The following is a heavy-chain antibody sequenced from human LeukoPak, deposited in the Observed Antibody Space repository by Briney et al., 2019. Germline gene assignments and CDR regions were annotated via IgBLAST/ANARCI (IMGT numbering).Heavy chain of an antibody. CDR1: GGTFSSYA. Sequence: SVKVSCRASGGTFSSYAISWVRQAPGQGLEWMGGIIPIFGTANYAQKFQGRVTITADKSTSTAYMELSSLRSEDAAVYYCASCGGDCYSTSYYYMDVWGKGTTVTVSS. D-gene: IGHD2-21*02. CDR3: ASCGGDCYSTSYYYMDV. J-gene: IGHJ6*03. CDR2: IIPIFGTA. V-gene: IGHV1-69*06.